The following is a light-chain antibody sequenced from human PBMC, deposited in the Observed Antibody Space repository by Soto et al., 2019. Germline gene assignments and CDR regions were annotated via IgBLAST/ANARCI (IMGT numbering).Light chain of an antibody. CDR3: LQYDDTPRT. V-gene: IGKV3-20*01. J-gene: IGKJ3*01. Sequence: EIVWTQSPGTLSLSPGERGTLSCRASQTVRRNFLAWYQQKPGQTPRVLIYGASLRATGIPDRFSGSGSGTDFTLTISRLEPEDFAVYYCLQYDDTPRTFGPGTKVDLK. CDR2: GAS. CDR1: QTVRRNF.